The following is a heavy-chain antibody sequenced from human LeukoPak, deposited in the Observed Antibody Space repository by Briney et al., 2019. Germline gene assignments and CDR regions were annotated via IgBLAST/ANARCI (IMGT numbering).Heavy chain of an antibody. D-gene: IGHD3-22*01. V-gene: IGHV1-46*01. CDR2: INPSGGST. CDR3: ARGLDYYDSSGYSFDY. Sequence: ASVKVSCKASGYTFTSYYMHWVRQAPGQGLEWMGIINPSGGSTSYAQKFQGRVTITADKSTSTAYMELSSLRPEDTAVYYCARGLDYYDSSGYSFDYWGQGTLVTVSS. J-gene: IGHJ4*02. CDR1: GYTFTSYY.